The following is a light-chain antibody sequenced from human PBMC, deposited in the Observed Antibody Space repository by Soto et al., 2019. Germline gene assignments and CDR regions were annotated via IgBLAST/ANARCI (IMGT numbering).Light chain of an antibody. CDR2: EVD. V-gene: IGLV2-8*01. CDR1: SSDVGGFDW. Sequence: QSALTQPPSASGSPGQSVTISCTGSSSDVGGFDWVSWYQQHPGKAPKLMIYEVDKRPSGVPARFSGSKSGDTASLTISGLQAEDEGNYYCCSYAGRTAVFGTGTKVTVL. CDR3: CSYAGRTAV. J-gene: IGLJ1*01.